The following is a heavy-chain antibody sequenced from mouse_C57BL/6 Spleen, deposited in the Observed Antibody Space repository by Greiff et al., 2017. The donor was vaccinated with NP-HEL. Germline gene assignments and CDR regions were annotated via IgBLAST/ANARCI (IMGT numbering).Heavy chain of an antibody. CDR1: GYTFTDYE. CDR3: TRCVRNPRGFAY. J-gene: IGHJ3*01. CDR2: IDPETGGP. Sequence: QVQLQQSGAELVRPGASVTLSCKASGYTFTDYEMHWVKQTPVHGLEWIGAIDPETGGPAYNQKFKGKAILTADKSSSTAYMELRSLTSEDSAVYYCTRCVRNPRGFAYWGQGTLVTVSA. V-gene: IGHV1-15*01.